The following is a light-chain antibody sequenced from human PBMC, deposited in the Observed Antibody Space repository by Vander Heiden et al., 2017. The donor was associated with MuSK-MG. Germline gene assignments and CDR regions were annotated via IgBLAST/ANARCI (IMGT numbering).Light chain of an antibody. CDR2: DDS. V-gene: IGLV3-21*02. Sequence: SYVLTQPPSVSVAPGQTARITCGGNDIGGKTVHWYQRKPGQAPVLVVYDDSDRPSGIPERFSGSNSGNTATLTISRVEAGDEADYYCQVWDSGSDHVLFGGGTKLTVL. CDR3: QVWDSGSDHVL. CDR1: DIGGKT. J-gene: IGLJ2*01.